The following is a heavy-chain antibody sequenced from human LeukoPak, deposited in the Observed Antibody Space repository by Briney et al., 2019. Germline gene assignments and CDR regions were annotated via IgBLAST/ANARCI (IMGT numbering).Heavy chain of an antibody. D-gene: IGHD6-19*01. CDR2: TYFRSKWYN. CDR3: ARGAVAHYDS. CDR1: GDSVSTNSAA. Sequence: SQTLSLTCAISGDSVSTNSAAWNWIRQSPSRGLEWLGRTYFRSKWYNDYAVSVKSRITINPDTSRNQFSLHLNFVTPEDTAVYYCARGAVAHYDSWGQGTLVTVS. J-gene: IGHJ5*01. V-gene: IGHV6-1*01.